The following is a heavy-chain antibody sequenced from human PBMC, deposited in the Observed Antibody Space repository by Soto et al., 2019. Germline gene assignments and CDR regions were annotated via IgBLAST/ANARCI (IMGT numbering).Heavy chain of an antibody. J-gene: IGHJ4*02. D-gene: IGHD4-17*01. CDR1: GGSISSGGYY. CDR3: ARSSQSTVTTSDY. Sequence: QVQLQESGPGLVKPSQTLSLTCTVSGGSISSGGYYWSWIRQHPGKGLEWIGYIYYSGSTYYNPSLKRRVTISVDPSNNHFSLKLSSVTAADTAVYYWARSSQSTVTTSDYWGQGTLVTVSS. CDR2: IYYSGST. V-gene: IGHV4-31*03.